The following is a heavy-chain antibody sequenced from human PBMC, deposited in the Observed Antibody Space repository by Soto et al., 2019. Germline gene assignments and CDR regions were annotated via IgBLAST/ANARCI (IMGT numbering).Heavy chain of an antibody. V-gene: IGHV1-69*01. J-gene: IGHJ4*02. CDR1: GGTFSSYA. CDR3: ARGRGLRYFDWLFPFDY. Sequence: QVQLVQSGAEVKKPGSSVKVSCKASGGTFSSYAISWVRQAPGQGLEWMGGIIPIFGTANYAQKFQGRVTITADESTSTAYMELSSLRSEDTAVYYCARGRGLRYFDWLFPFDYWGQGTLVTVSS. D-gene: IGHD3-9*01. CDR2: IIPIFGTA.